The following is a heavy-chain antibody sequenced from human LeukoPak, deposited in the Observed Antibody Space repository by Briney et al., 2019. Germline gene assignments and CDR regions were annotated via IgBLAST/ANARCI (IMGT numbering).Heavy chain of an antibody. V-gene: IGHV3-30*03. CDR3: VSFYETY. CDR2: ISYDGSNK. CDR1: GFTFSSYG. J-gene: IGHJ4*02. Sequence: GGTLRLSCAASGFTFSSYGMHWVRQAPGKGLEWVAVISYDGSNKYYADSVKGRFTISRDNSKNTLYLQMNSLRAEDTVVYYCVSFYETYWGRGTLVTVSS. D-gene: IGHD2/OR15-2a*01.